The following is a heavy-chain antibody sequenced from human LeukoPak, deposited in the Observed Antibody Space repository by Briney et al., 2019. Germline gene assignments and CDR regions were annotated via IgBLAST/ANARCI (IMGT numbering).Heavy chain of an antibody. CDR3: ARGYYYYYMDV. J-gene: IGHJ6*03. CDR1: GGSISSGSYY. Sequence: SETLSLTCTVSGGSISSGSYYWSWIRQPAGKGLEWIGRIYTSGSTNYNPSLKSRVTISVDTSKNQFSLKLSSVTAADTAVYYCARGYYYYYMDVWGKGTTVTVSS. CDR2: IYTSGST. V-gene: IGHV4-61*02.